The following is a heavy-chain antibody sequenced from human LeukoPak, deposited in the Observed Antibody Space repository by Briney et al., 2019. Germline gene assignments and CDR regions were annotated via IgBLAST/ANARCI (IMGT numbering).Heavy chain of an antibody. V-gene: IGHV3-9*01. J-gene: IGHJ4*02. D-gene: IGHD6-13*01. CDR3: AKDLAAAGTRGFDY. CDR1: GSTFSSYA. CDR2: ISWNSGSI. Sequence: GGSLRLSCAASGSTFSSYAMSWVRQAPGKGLEWVSGISWNSGSIGYADSVKGRFTVSRDNAKNSLYLQMNSLRAEDTALYYCAKDLAAAGTRGFDYWGQGTLVTVSS.